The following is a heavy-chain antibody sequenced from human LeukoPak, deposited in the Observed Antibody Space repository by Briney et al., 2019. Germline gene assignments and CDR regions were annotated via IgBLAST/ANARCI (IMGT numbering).Heavy chain of an antibody. CDR3: AGLSVTTYYLDY. CDR2: IYPSGST. J-gene: IGHJ4*02. D-gene: IGHD4-17*01. V-gene: IGHV4-61*02. Sequence: SQTLFLTCTVSVGSLSSGSYSWSWIRQPAGKGLEWLGRIYPSGSTNYNPSLNSRVTISVDTSKNQFSLKLSSVTDADTAVYYCAGLSVTTYYLDYWGQGTLVTVSS. CDR1: VGSLSSGSYS.